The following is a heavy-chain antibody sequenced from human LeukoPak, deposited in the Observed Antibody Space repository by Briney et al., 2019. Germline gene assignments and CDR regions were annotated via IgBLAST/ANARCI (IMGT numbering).Heavy chain of an antibody. CDR1: GFTFSSYS. CDR3: ERFAGEDY. J-gene: IGHJ4*02. D-gene: IGHD3-10*01. V-gene: IGHV3-48*02. Sequence: GGSLRLSCAASGFTFSSYSMNWVRQAPGKGLEWVSYISSSSSTIQYADAVKGRFTISRDNAKNSLYLQMNSLREEDTAVYYCERFAGEDYWGQGALVTVSS. CDR2: ISSSSSTI.